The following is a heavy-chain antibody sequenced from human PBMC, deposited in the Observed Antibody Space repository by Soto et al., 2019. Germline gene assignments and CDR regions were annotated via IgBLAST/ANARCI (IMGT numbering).Heavy chain of an antibody. D-gene: IGHD5-18*01. CDR2: IYWDDDK. CDR3: AHRPPRQRGYGQSAYYYYGMDV. J-gene: IGHJ6*02. Sequence: QITLKESGPTLVKPTQTLTLTCTFSGFSLSTSGVGVGWIRQPPGKALEWLALIYWDDDKRYSPSLKSRLTITKDTSKTQVVLTMTNMDPVDTATYYCAHRPPRQRGYGQSAYYYYGMDVWGQGTTVTVSS. CDR1: GFSLSTSGVG. V-gene: IGHV2-5*02.